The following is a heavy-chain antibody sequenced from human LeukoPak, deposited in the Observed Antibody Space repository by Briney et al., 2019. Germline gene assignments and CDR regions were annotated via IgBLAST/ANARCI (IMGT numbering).Heavy chain of an antibody. CDR1: GFTFSSYA. CDR2: ISGSGGST. J-gene: IGHJ3*02. D-gene: IGHD3-10*01. Sequence: GGSLRLSCAASGFTFSSYAMSWVRQAPGKGLEWVSAISGSGGSTYYADSVKGRFTISRDNSKNTLYLQMNSLRAEDTAVYYCAKASPRMVRGSRGPNDAFDIWGQGTMVTVSS. CDR3: AKASPRMVRGSRGPNDAFDI. V-gene: IGHV3-23*01.